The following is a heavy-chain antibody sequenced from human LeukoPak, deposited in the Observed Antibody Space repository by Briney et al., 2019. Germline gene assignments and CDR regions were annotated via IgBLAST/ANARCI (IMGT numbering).Heavy chain of an antibody. CDR1: GFTFSSYA. Sequence: PGGSLRLSCAASGFTFSSYAMSWVRQAPGKGLEWVSAISGSGGSTYYAGSVKGRFTISRDNSKNTLYLQMNSLRAEDTAVYYCAKDKRSGIAVAGDYWGQGTLVTVSS. CDR3: AKDKRSGIAVAGDY. CDR2: ISGSGGST. D-gene: IGHD6-19*01. V-gene: IGHV3-23*01. J-gene: IGHJ4*02.